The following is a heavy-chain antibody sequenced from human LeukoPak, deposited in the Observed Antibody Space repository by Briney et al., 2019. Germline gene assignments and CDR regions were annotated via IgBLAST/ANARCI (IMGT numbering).Heavy chain of an antibody. V-gene: IGHV1-69*04. CDR1: GGTFSSYA. CDR3: ARDEWGVGATFAFDI. CDR2: IIPILGIA. Sequence: SVKVSCKASGGTFSSYAISWVRQAPGQGLEWMGRIIPILGIANYAQKFQGRVTITADKSTSTAYMELSSLRSEDTAVYYCARDEWGVGATFAFDIWGQGTTVTVSS. J-gene: IGHJ3*02. D-gene: IGHD1-26*01.